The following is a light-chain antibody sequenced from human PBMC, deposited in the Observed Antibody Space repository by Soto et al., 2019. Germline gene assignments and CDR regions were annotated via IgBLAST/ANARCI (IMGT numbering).Light chain of an antibody. V-gene: IGKV3-15*01. CDR2: GAS. Sequence: EIVMTQSPVTLSVSPGETATLSCRASQSVSTDVAWYQQKPGQAPRLLLYGASTRATGIPARFSGSGSGTDFTLTISSLQSEDSAVYYCQRYVHWPWTFGEWTKVEIK. J-gene: IGKJ1*01. CDR3: QRYVHWPWT. CDR1: QSVSTD.